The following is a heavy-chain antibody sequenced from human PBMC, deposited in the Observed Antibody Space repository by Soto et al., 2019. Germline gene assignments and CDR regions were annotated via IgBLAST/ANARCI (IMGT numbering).Heavy chain of an antibody. V-gene: IGHV3-11*01. CDR3: ARDLGYYASDGYFDY. CDR1: GFTFSDYY. D-gene: IGHD3-22*01. Sequence: LRLSCAASGFTFSDYYMSWIRQAPGKGLEWVSYISSSGSIIYYADSVKGRFTISRDNAKNSLYLQLNSLRAEDTAVYYCARDLGYYASDGYFDYWGQGTLVTVSS. J-gene: IGHJ4*02. CDR2: ISSSGSII.